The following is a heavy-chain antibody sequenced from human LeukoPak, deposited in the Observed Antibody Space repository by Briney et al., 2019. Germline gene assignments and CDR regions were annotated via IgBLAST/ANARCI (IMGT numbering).Heavy chain of an antibody. V-gene: IGHV3-23*01. CDR1: GFTFSSYA. Sequence: GGSLRLSCAASGFTFSSYAMSWVRQAPGKGLERVSAISGSGDSTFYADSVRGRFTISRDNSKNTLSLQMNSLRGEDTAVYYCAKDYPLDYWGQGTLVTVSS. CDR3: AKDYPLDY. CDR2: ISGSGDST. J-gene: IGHJ4*02.